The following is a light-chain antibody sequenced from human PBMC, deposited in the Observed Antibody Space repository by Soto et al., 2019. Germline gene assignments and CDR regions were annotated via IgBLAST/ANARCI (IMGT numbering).Light chain of an antibody. J-gene: IGLJ3*02. CDR1: TPYIWYGY. V-gene: IGLV1-51*01. Sequence: QSVLTQPPSVSAAPGEKVTISCSGRTPYIWYGYLSWYQQFPGAAPTLLIYDNNKRPSGIPDRFSGFKFGTSGALDITGLQTGDEAEYFCGTWDSTLSAWVFGGGTKVTVL. CDR3: GTWDSTLSAWV. CDR2: DNN.